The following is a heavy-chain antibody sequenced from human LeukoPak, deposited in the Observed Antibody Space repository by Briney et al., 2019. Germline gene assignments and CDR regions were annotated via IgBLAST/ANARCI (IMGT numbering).Heavy chain of an antibody. J-gene: IGHJ6*02. CDR1: GFAFSSYW. CDR3: AREVSSSGWYAPYYYYGMDA. D-gene: IGHD6-19*01. Sequence: GGSLRLSCAASGFAFSSYWMSWVRQAPGKGLEWVANIKQDGSEKYYVDSVKGRFTISRDNAKNSLYLQMNSLRAEDTAVYYCAREVSSSGWYAPYYYYGMDAWGQGTTVTVSS. CDR2: IKQDGSEK. V-gene: IGHV3-7*01.